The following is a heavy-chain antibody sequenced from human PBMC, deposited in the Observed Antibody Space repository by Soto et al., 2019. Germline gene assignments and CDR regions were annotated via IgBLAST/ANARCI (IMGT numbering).Heavy chain of an antibody. CDR2: IYSGGST. CDR1: GFTVSSNY. J-gene: IGHJ5*02. Sequence: GGSLRLSCAASGFTVSSNYMSWVRQAPGKGLEWVSVIYSGGSTYYADSVKGRFTISRDNSKNTLYLQMNSLRAEDTAVYYCARGPRWYYDSSGYRFDPWGQTTLVTVST. CDR3: ARGPRWYYDSSGYRFDP. D-gene: IGHD3-22*01. V-gene: IGHV3-53*01.